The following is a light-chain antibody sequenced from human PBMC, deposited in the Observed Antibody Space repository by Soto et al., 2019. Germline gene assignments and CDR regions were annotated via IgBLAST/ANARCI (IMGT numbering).Light chain of an antibody. J-gene: IGKJ1*01. V-gene: IGKV3-15*01. CDR3: QQYSNWPPGT. CDR2: GAS. Sequence: EIVMTQSPATLPVSPGERATLSCRASQSVRSNLAWYQQKPGQAPRLLIYGASTRATGIPARFSGSGSGTEFTLTISSLQSEDFAVYYCQQYSNWPPGTFGQGTKVDIK. CDR1: QSVRSN.